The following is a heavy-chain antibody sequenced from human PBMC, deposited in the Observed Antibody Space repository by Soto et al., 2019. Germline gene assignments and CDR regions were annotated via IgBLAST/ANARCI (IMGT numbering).Heavy chain of an antibody. CDR1: GYSFTSYL. V-gene: IGHV5-51*01. Sequence: PGESPKISCKGSGYSFTSYLIGWVRQMPGKGLEWMGIIYPGDSDTRYSPSFQGQVTISADKSISTAYLQWSSLKASDTAMYYCARTSAAGKYYYGMDVWGQGTTVTVSS. J-gene: IGHJ6*02. CDR3: ARTSAAGKYYYGMDV. D-gene: IGHD6-13*01. CDR2: IYPGDSDT.